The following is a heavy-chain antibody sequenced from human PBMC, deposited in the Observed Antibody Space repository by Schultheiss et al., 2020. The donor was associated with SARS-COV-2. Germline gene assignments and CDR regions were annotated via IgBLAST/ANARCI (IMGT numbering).Heavy chain of an antibody. J-gene: IGHJ5*02. CDR1: GGSISSSSYY. CDR3: ARDPGQQLVHSWFDP. Sequence: SQTLSLTCTVSGGSISSSSYYWGWIRQPPGKGLEWIGEINHSGSTNYNPSLKSRVTISVDTSKNQFSLKLSSVTAADTAVYYCARDPGQQLVHSWFDPWGQGTLVTVSS. V-gene: IGHV4-39*07. D-gene: IGHD6-13*01. CDR2: INHSGST.